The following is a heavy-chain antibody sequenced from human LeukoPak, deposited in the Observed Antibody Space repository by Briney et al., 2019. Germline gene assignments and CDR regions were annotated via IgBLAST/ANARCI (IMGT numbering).Heavy chain of an antibody. D-gene: IGHD3-9*01. CDR2: ISYDGSNK. V-gene: IGHV3-30-3*01. CDR3: ARGGDFDSRHDRFDP. J-gene: IGHJ5*02. CDR1: GFTFSSYA. Sequence: GSLRLSCAASGFTFSSYAMHWVRQAPGKGLEWVAVISYDGSNKYYADSVKGRFTISRDNSKNTLYLQMNSLRAEDTAVYYCARGGDFDSRHDRFDPWGQGTLVTVSS.